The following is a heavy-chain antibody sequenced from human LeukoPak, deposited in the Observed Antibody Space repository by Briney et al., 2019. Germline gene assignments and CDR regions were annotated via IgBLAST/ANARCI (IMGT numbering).Heavy chain of an antibody. J-gene: IGHJ4*02. D-gene: IGHD6-13*01. V-gene: IGHV1-2*02. Sequence: ASVKVSCKASGYTFTGFYMHWLRQAPGQGLEWMGWINPNSADTGYAQKFLGRVTMTRDMSTSTIYMELTRLRSDDTALYYCARWDGYSSSPDYWGQGTLVTVSS. CDR2: INPNSADT. CDR3: ARWDGYSSSPDY. CDR1: GYTFTGFY.